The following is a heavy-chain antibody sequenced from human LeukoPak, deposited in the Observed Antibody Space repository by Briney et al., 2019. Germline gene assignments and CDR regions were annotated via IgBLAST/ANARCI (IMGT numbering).Heavy chain of an antibody. V-gene: IGHV3-74*01. CDR1: GFSFSSYA. Sequence: GGSLRLSCAASGFSFSSYAMSWVRQAPGKGLVWVSRINSDGNYTTYADSVKGRFTISRDNAKNTLSLQMNSLRAEDTAVYYCAREYSSGWTSDYWGQGTLVTVSS. CDR3: AREYSSGWTSDY. CDR2: INSDGNYT. J-gene: IGHJ4*02. D-gene: IGHD6-19*01.